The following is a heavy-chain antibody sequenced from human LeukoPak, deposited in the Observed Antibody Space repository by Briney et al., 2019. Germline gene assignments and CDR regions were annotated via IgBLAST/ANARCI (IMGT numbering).Heavy chain of an antibody. CDR2: ISGSGGST. J-gene: IGHJ4*02. D-gene: IGHD2-2*01. V-gene: IGHV3-23*01. CDR3: AKDRGKRRDIVVVPAAMGPFDY. CDR1: GFTFSDYS. Sequence: AGGFLRLPCAASGFTFSDYSMNWVRQAPGKGLEWVSAISGSGGSTYYADSVKGRFTISRDNSKNTLYLQMNSLRAEDTAVYYCAKDRGKRRDIVVVPAAMGPFDYWGQGTLVTVSS.